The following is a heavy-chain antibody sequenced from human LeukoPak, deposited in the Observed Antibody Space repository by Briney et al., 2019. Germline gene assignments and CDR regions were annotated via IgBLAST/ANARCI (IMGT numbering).Heavy chain of an antibody. CDR2: ISSSSSAK. J-gene: IGHJ4*02. CDR3: ARDHLYCSGGSCYFDY. D-gene: IGHD2-15*01. CDR1: GFTFSTYS. Sequence: GGSLRLSCAASGFTFSTYSMNWVRQAPGKGLEWVSYISSSSSAKYYADSVKGRFTISRDNAKNSLYLQMNSLRAEDTAVCYCARDHLYCSGGSCYFDYWGQGTLVTVSS. V-gene: IGHV3-48*01.